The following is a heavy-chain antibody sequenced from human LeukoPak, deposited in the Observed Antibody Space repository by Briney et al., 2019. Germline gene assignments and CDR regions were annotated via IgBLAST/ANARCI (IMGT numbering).Heavy chain of an antibody. Sequence: GGSLTLLCAASGFTFSSYAMGWVRQAPGKGLEWVSLISGSGGSTYYADSVKGRFTVSRDNSKNTEYLQMNSLRAEDTAVYYCARFLCGGDCSPPYYYYGMDVWGLGTTVTVSS. CDR2: ISGSGGST. CDR3: ARFLCGGDCSPPYYYYGMDV. J-gene: IGHJ6*02. V-gene: IGHV3-23*01. D-gene: IGHD2-21*02. CDR1: GFTFSSYA.